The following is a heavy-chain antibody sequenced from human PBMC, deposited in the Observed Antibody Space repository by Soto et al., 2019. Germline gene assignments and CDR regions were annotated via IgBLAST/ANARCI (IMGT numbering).Heavy chain of an antibody. V-gene: IGHV1-69*13. Sequence: ASVKVSWKASGGTFSSYAISWVRQAPGQGLEWMGGIIPIFGTANYAQKFQGRVTITADESTSTAYMELSSLRSEDTAVYYCAREAGYNYGYFDYWGQGTLVTVSS. J-gene: IGHJ4*02. CDR1: GGTFSSYA. D-gene: IGHD5-18*01. CDR3: AREAGYNYGYFDY. CDR2: IIPIFGTA.